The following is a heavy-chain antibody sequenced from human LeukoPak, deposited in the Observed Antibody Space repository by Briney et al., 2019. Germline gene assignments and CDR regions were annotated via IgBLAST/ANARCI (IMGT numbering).Heavy chain of an antibody. V-gene: IGHV4-59*08. J-gene: IGHJ4*02. CDR2: VYSSGYT. Sequence: ASETLSLTCTVSGGSIGNYCWSWIRQPPGKGLEWIGYVYSSGYTNYNPSLKSRVTISVDTSNNQFSLRLSSVTAADTAVYYCARLTRFVSGVPNPLDSWGQGTLVTVSS. CDR1: GGSIGNYC. CDR3: ARLTRFVSGVPNPLDS. D-gene: IGHD3-3*01.